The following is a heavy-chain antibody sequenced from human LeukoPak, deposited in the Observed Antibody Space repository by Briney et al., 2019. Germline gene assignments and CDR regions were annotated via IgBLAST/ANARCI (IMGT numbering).Heavy chain of an antibody. V-gene: IGHV3-23*01. D-gene: IGHD3-22*01. J-gene: IGHJ3*01. CDR1: GFTFSSYA. CDR2: ISGSGGST. Sequence: GGSLRLSCAASGFTFSSYAMSWVRQAPGKGLEWVSAISGSGGSTYYADSVKGRFTISRDNSKNILYLQMNSLRAVDTAAYYCARADFFDSRGEGAVDLWGQGTMVTVSS. CDR3: ARADFFDSRGEGAVDL.